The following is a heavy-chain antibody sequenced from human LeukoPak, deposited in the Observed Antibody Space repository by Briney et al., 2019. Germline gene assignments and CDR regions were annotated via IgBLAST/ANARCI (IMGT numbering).Heavy chain of an antibody. J-gene: IGHJ4*02. Sequence: ASVKVSCKVSGYTLSELSMHWVRQAPGTGLEWMGGFDPGNGETVYAQQFQGRVTMTEDTSTDTAYMELSSLRSEDSGVYFCATGGIYSLLDYWGQGTLVIASS. CDR3: ATGGIYSLLDY. CDR2: FDPGNGET. D-gene: IGHD2-15*01. CDR1: GYTLSELS. V-gene: IGHV1-24*01.